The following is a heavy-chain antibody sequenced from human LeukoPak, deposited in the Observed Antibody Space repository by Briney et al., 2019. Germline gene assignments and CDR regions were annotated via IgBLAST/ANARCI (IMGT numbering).Heavy chain of an antibody. CDR2: ILYDGSEK. Sequence: PGGSLRLSCAASGFTFSRHPMHWVRQAPGKGPEWVAVILYDGSEKYYTESVKGRFTISRDNSKNTLYLQMDSLRPEDTAVYYCAKDPRAGAVSGIFYFDYWGQGTLLTVPS. D-gene: IGHD6-19*01. CDR3: AKDPRAGAVSGIFYFDY. CDR1: GFTFSRHP. J-gene: IGHJ4*02. V-gene: IGHV3-30*04.